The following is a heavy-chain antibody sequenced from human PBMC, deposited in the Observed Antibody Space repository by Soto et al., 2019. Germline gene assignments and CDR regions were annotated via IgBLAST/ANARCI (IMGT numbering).Heavy chain of an antibody. CDR2: IYHSGST. Sequence: QVQLQESGPGLVKPSGTLSLTCAVSSGSISSSNWWSWVRQPPGKGLEWIGDIYHSGSTNYNPSLKSRVTISVDKSKNQFSLKLSSVTAADTAVYYCASRSGWYAHYYFDYWGQGTLVTVSS. D-gene: IGHD6-19*01. CDR3: ASRSGWYAHYYFDY. J-gene: IGHJ4*02. CDR1: SGSISSSNW. V-gene: IGHV4-4*02.